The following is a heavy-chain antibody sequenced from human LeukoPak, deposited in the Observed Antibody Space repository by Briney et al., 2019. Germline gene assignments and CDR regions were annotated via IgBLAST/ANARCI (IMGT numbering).Heavy chain of an antibody. CDR1: GGSISSNSYY. J-gene: IGHJ4*02. D-gene: IGHD4-17*01. Sequence: SETLSLTCTVSGGSISSNSYYWGWIRQPPGKGLEWIVSIYYSGSTYYNPSLKSRVTISVDTSKNQFSLKLSSVTAADTAVYYCARGYVTTVPNGGFDYWGQGTLVTVSS. V-gene: IGHV4-39*01. CDR2: IYYSGST. CDR3: ARGYVTTVPNGGFDY.